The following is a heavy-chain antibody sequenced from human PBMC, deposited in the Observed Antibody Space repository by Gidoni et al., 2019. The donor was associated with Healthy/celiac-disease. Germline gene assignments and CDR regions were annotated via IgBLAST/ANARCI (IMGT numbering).Heavy chain of an antibody. CDR1: GGSISSSSYY. CDR2: IYYSGST. D-gene: IGHD2-2*01. V-gene: IGHV4-39*01. J-gene: IGHJ3*02. CDR3: ARTPSTYHDAFDI. Sequence: QLQLQESGPGLVKTSENLYRTCTVAGGSISSSSYYWGWIRPPPGKGLEWIGSIYYSGSTYYNPSLKSRVTISVDTSKNQFSLKLSSVTAADTAVYYCARTPSTYHDAFDIWGQGTMVTVSS.